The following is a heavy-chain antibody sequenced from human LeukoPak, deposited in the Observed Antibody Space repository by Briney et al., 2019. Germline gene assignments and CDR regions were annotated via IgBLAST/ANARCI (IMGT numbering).Heavy chain of an antibody. CDR3: AKDLDPIQPYYFDY. D-gene: IGHD5-18*01. Sequence: GGSLRLSCAASGFTFSTFAMIWVRQPPGKGLEWVSSIFPSGGEIHYADSVRGRFTISRDNSKNTLYLQMNSLRAEDTAVYYCAKDLDPIQPYYFDYWGQGTLVTVSS. CDR2: IFPSGGEI. J-gene: IGHJ4*02. V-gene: IGHV3-23*01. CDR1: GFTFSTFA.